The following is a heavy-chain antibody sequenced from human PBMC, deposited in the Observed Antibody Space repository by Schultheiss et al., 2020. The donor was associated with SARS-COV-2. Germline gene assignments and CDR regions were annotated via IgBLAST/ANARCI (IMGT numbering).Heavy chain of an antibody. CDR1: GFTVSSNY. CDR3: AKASDQGTIFGVVINYGMDV. J-gene: IGHJ6*02. D-gene: IGHD3-3*01. V-gene: IGHV3-53*05. Sequence: GESLKISCAASGFTVSSNYMSWVRQAPGKGLEWVSVIYSGGSTYYADSVKGRFTISRDNSKNTLYLQMNSLRAEDTALYYCAKASDQGTIFGVVINYGMDVWGQGTTVTVSS. CDR2: IYSGGST.